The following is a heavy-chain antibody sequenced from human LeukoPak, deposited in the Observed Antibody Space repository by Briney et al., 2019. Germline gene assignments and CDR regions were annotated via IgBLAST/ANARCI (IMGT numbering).Heavy chain of an antibody. CDR3: ARAYCSGGSCYSGFDY. Sequence: PSETLSLTCTVSGGSISSYYWSWIRQCAGKGLEWIGRIYTSGSTNYNPSLKSRVTMSVDTSKNQFSLKLSSVTAADTAVYYCARAYCSGGSCYSGFDYWGQGTLVTVSS. J-gene: IGHJ4*02. CDR2: IYTSGST. V-gene: IGHV4-4*07. D-gene: IGHD2-15*01. CDR1: GGSISSYY.